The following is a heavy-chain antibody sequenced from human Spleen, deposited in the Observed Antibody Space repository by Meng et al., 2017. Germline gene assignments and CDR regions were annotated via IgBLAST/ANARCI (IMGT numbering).Heavy chain of an antibody. V-gene: IGHV3-23*01. Sequence: GGSLRLSCAVSGFTFSTYAMSWVRQAPTKGLEWVSAISGNGDFTYYADSVKGRVTISRDNSKHTLYLQMNSLRAEDTAVYYCAKETGTRKENYFDYWGQGTLVTVSS. CDR3: AKETGTRKENYFDY. J-gene: IGHJ4*02. D-gene: IGHD1-1*01. CDR2: ISGNGDFT. CDR1: GFTFSTYA.